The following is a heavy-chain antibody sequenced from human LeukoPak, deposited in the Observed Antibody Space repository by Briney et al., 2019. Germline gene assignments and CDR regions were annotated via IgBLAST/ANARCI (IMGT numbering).Heavy chain of an antibody. J-gene: IGHJ6*03. D-gene: IGHD3-10*01. V-gene: IGHV1-69*05. CDR1: VGTLTSYV. Sequence: SSVQVSRLASVGTLTSYVIRWVGPAPGQGVEWVGGVLPIFGTANSAQKFQGRVTITTDESTSTAYMELSSLRSEDTAVYYCATGSETPDYYYYYMDVWGKGTTVTVSS. CDR3: ATGSETPDYYYYYMDV. CDR2: VLPIFGTA.